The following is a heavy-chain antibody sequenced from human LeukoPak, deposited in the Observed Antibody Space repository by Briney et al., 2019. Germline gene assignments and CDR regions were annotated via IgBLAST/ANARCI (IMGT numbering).Heavy chain of an antibody. CDR2: IKSDGST. CDR1: GFTFSSYW. D-gene: IGHD5-24*01. CDR3: VRDGMVTIPFDY. J-gene: IGHJ4*02. V-gene: IGHV3-74*01. Sequence: GGSLRLSCAASGFTFSSYWMHWVRQAPGKGLVWVSRIKSDGSTRYADSVKGRFTISRDNAKNTVSLQMNSLRAEDTAVYYCVRDGMVTIPFDYWGQGTLVTVSS.